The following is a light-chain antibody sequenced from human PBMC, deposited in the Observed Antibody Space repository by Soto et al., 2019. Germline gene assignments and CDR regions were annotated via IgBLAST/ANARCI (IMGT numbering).Light chain of an antibody. CDR3: SSFTTSTTVV. CDR2: EVS. CDR1: SSDVGAFNY. Sequence: QSALTQPASVSGSPGQSITISCTGTSSDVGAFNYVSWYQQHPGKAPKLMIYEVSNRPSGLSDRFSGSKSDNTASLTISGLQAEDEADYYCSSFTTSTTVVFGGGTKVTVL. J-gene: IGLJ2*01. V-gene: IGLV2-14*01.